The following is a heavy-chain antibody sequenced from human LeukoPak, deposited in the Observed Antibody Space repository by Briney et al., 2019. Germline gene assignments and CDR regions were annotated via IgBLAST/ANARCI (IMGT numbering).Heavy chain of an antibody. J-gene: IGHJ3*02. CDR1: GFTFSSYA. Sequence: GGSLRLSCGASGFTFSSYAMAWVRQAPGKGLEWVSYISSTSGTIYYADSMKGRFTISRDNAKNSLYLQMNGLRAEDTAVYYCARELVVPAAISSYDAFDIWGQGTMVTVSS. V-gene: IGHV3-48*04. CDR3: ARELVVPAAISSYDAFDI. CDR2: ISSTSGTI. D-gene: IGHD2-2*01.